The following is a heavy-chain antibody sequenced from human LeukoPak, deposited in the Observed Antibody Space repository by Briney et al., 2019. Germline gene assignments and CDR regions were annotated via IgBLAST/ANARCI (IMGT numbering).Heavy chain of an antibody. CDR2: IYYSGST. J-gene: IGHJ4*02. CDR1: GGSISSGGYY. V-gene: IGHV4-31*03. Sequence: SETLSLTCTVSGGSISSGGYYWSWIRQHPGKGLEWIGYIYYSGSTYYNPSLESRVTISADTSKNQFSLKLSSVTAADTAVYYCARGKIALCLDYWGQGTLVTVSS. D-gene: IGHD2-2*01. CDR3: ARGKIALCLDY.